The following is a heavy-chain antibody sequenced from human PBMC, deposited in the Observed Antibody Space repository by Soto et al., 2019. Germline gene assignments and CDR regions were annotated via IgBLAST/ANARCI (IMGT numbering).Heavy chain of an antibody. V-gene: IGHV3-23*01. CDR2: VSTDGRDT. CDR1: GFTFNNYA. CDR3: ASNRDGYNDY. J-gene: IGHJ4*02. Sequence: GGSLRLSCAASGFTFNNYAMSWVRQAPGKGLQWVSIVSTDGRDTFYSDSVKGRFTISRDNSKNTLYLQMNSLRAEDTAAYYCASNRDGYNDYWGQGTLVTVSS. D-gene: IGHD5-12*01.